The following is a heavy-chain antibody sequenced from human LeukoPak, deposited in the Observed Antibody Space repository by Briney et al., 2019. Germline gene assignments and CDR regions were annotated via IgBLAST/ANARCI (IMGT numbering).Heavy chain of an antibody. Sequence: SETLSLTCTVSGGSISSYYWSWIRQPPGKGLEWIGYIYYSGSTNYNPSLKSRVTISVDTSENQFSLKLSSVTAADTAVYYCARDPADPDAFDIWGQGTMVTVSS. CDR3: ARDPADPDAFDI. V-gene: IGHV4-59*01. CDR1: GGSISSYY. CDR2: IYYSGST. J-gene: IGHJ3*02.